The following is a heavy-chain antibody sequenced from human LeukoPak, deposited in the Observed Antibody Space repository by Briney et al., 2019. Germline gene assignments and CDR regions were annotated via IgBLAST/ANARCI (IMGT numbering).Heavy chain of an antibody. Sequence: SETLSLTCAVYGGSFSGSYGGSFSAYYWSWIRQPPGKGLEWIGEINHSGSTNYNPSLKSRVTISVDTSKNQFSLKLSSVTAADTAVYYCARRGRNSGYDRRYYFDYWGQGTLVTVSS. V-gene: IGHV4-34*01. CDR2: INHSGST. CDR1: GGSFSGSYGGSFSAYY. CDR3: ARRGRNSGYDRRYYFDY. D-gene: IGHD5-12*01. J-gene: IGHJ4*02.